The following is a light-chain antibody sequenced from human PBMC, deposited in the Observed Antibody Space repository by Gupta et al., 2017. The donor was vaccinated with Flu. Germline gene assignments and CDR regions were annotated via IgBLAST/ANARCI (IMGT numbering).Light chain of an antibody. CDR1: QSLLHSNGYNY. V-gene: IGKV2-28*01. J-gene: IGKJ2*03. Sequence: EIVLTQSPLSLPVRPGEPVSSCCRSSQSLLHSNGYNYLDWYLQKPRQSPQLLIYLGSMRGAGLPDRFSGRASGTDFTLKISIVAADDVRVYYLMQSLQTPKSFGEGTRMEIK. CDR2: LGS. CDR3: MQSLQTPKS.